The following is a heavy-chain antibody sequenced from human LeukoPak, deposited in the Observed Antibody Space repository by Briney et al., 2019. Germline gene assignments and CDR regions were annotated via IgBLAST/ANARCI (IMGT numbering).Heavy chain of an antibody. CDR3: AREILGGFNPGAY. CDR2: IHRSGSP. D-gene: IGHD1-14*01. CDR1: LDSTTSNF. V-gene: IGHV4-4*02. J-gene: IGHJ4*02. Sequence: SETLSLTCTVSLDSTTSNFWSWVRQPPGKGLEWIGEIHRSGSPNHNPSLQSRVTISIDRSRNQIALELSSVTAADTAVYYCAREILGGFNPGAYWGQGILVTVSS.